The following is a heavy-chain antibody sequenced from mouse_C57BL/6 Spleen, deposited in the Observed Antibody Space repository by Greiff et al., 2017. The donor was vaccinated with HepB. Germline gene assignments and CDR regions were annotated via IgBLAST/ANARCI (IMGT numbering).Heavy chain of an antibody. CDR3: ASNDGSRLYYFDD. D-gene: IGHD1-1*01. CDR1: GYTFTSYW. Sequence: QVQLQQSGAELAKPGASVKLSCKASGYTFTSYWMHWVKQRPGQGLEWIGYITPSSGYTKYNQKFKDKATLTADKSSSTAYMQLSSLTYADSAVYYCASNDGSRLYYFDDWGQGTTLTVSS. V-gene: IGHV1-7*01. J-gene: IGHJ2*01. CDR2: ITPSSGYT.